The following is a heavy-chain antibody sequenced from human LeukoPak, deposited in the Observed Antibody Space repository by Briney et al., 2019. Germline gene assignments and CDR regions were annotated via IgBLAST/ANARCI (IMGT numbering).Heavy chain of an antibody. J-gene: IGHJ4*02. CDR1: GFTSTNYA. V-gene: IGHV3-23*01. D-gene: IGHD2/OR15-2a*01. CDR3: AKRILDY. CDR2: ISDSGGST. Sequence: GGSLRLSCAASGFTSTNYAMSWVRQAPGKGLEWVSTISDSGGSTYYADSVKGRFTISRDNSNKTLYLQLNSLRAEDTAVYYCAKRILDYWGQGILVTVSS.